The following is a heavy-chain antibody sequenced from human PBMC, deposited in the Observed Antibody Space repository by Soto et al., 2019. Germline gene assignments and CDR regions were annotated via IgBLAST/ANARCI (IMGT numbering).Heavy chain of an antibody. Sequence: GGSLRLSCAASGFTFSNAWMSWVRQAPGKGLEWVGRIKSNTNGGTTDYAAPVKVRFTISRDDSKNTLYLQMNSLKTEYTAVYYCTTGNYYGSGSYAFDIWGQGTMVTVSS. CDR3: TTGNYYGSGSYAFDI. CDR2: IKSNTNGGTT. CDR1: GFTFSNAW. D-gene: IGHD3-10*01. J-gene: IGHJ3*02. V-gene: IGHV3-15*01.